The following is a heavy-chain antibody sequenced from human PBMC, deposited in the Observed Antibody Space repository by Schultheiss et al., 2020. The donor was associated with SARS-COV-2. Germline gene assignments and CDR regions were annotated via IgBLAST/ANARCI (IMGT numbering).Heavy chain of an antibody. J-gene: IGHJ6*02. Sequence: SETLSLTCTVSGGSISSGGYYWSWIRQPPGKGLEWIGYIYYSGSTNYNPSLKSRVTISVDTSKNQFSLKLRSVTAADTAVYYCARVSSGRSYYYGMDVWGQGTTVTVSS. CDR1: GGSISSGGYY. D-gene: IGHD6-6*01. CDR2: IYYSGST. V-gene: IGHV4-61*08. CDR3: ARVSSGRSYYYGMDV.